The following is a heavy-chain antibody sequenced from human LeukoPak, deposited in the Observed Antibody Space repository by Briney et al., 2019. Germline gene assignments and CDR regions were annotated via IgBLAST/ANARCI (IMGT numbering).Heavy chain of an antibody. Sequence: EASVRLFCVASGGTYSTYAIRWERQAPGQGLEWMGGIIPIFGTANYAQKFQGRVTITADESTSTAYMELSSLRSEDTAVYYCARDHPFLARQYRVYGRDLWGQEGTVTVSS. J-gene: IGHJ6*02. D-gene: IGHD2/OR15-2a*01. V-gene: IGHV1-69*13. CDR3: ARDHPFLARQYRVYGRDL. CDR2: IIPIFGTA. CDR1: GGTYSTYA.